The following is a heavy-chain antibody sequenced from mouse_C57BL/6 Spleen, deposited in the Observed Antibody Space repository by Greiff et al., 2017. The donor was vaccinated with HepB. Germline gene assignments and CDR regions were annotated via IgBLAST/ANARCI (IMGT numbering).Heavy chain of an antibody. CDR1: GYTFTSYW. Sequence: QVHVKHPGTELVKPGASVKLSCKASGYTFTSYWMHWVKQRPGQGLEWIGNINPSNGGTNYNEKFKSKATLTVDKSSSTAYMQLSSLTSEDSAVYYCAREGDPYYFDYWGQGTTLTVSS. CDR2: INPSNGGT. V-gene: IGHV1-53*01. CDR3: AREGDPYYFDY. J-gene: IGHJ2*01.